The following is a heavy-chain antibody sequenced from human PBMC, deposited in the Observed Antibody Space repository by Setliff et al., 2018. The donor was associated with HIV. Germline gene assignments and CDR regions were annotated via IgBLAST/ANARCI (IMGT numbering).Heavy chain of an antibody. D-gene: IGHD3-16*02. CDR1: GGSISSSSHY. CDR2: IYYSGST. V-gene: IGHV4-39*02. CDR3: ARGYPVSYYYYMDV. Sequence: PSETLSLTCTVSGGSISSSSHYWGWIRQPPGKGLEWIGNIYYSGSTYYNPSLKTRVTISVDGSKNQFSLKLSSVTAADTAVYYCARGYPVSYYYYMDVWGKGTTVTVSS. J-gene: IGHJ6*03.